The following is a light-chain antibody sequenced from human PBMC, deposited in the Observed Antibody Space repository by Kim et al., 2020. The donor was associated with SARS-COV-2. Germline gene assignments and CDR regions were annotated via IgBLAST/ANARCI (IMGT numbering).Light chain of an antibody. CDR2: SNI. CDR1: SSNIGAGSD. Sequence: QRVTISCTGSSSNIGAGSDVHWYQHLPGTAPKLLIYSNINRPSGVPDRFSGSKSGTSASLAITGLQAEDEAHYYCQSYDSSLSGYVFGTGTKVTVL. CDR3: QSYDSSLSGYV. V-gene: IGLV1-40*01. J-gene: IGLJ1*01.